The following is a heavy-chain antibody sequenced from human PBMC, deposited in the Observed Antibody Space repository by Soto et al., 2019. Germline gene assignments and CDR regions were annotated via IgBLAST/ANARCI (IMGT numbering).Heavy chain of an antibody. CDR1: GFTFSSYA. CDR2: ISGSGGST. J-gene: IGHJ6*03. V-gene: IGHV3-23*01. CDR3: AKGGDYGAPYNYYYYMDV. Sequence: EVQLLESGGGLVQPGGSLRLSCAASGFTFSSYAMSWFRQAPGKGLEWVSAISGSGGSTYYADSLKGRFTISRDNSKNTLYLQMNSLRAEDMALSYCAKGGDYGAPYNYYYYMDVWGKGTTVTVSS. D-gene: IGHD4-17*01.